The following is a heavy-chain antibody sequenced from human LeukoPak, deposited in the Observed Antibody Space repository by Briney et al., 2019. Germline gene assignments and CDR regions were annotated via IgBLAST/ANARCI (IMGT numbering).Heavy chain of an antibody. CDR3: ARDIIAAGSDY. CDR1: GFTFSSYA. Sequence: GGSLRLSCAASGFTFSSYAMSRVRQAPGKGLEWVSAISGSGGSTYYADSVKGRFTISRDNSKNTLYLQMNSLRAEDTAVYYCARDIIAAGSDYWGQGTLVTVSS. J-gene: IGHJ4*02. V-gene: IGHV3-23*01. D-gene: IGHD6-25*01. CDR2: ISGSGGST.